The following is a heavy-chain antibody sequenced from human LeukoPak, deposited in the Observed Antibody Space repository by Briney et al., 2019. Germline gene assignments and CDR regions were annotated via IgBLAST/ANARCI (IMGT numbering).Heavy chain of an antibody. Sequence: ASVTVSCKASGYTFTSYGISWVRQAPGQGLKWMGWISAYNGNTNYAQKLQGRVTMTTDTSTSTAYMELRSLRSDDTAVYYCARDNYYNSSGYYRAWGQGTLVTVSS. V-gene: IGHV1-18*01. CDR3: ARDNYYNSSGYYRA. CDR1: GYTFTSYG. D-gene: IGHD3-22*01. CDR2: ISAYNGNT. J-gene: IGHJ5*02.